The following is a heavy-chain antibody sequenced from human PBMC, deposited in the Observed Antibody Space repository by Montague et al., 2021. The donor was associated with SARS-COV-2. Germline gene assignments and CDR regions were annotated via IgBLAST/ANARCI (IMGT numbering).Heavy chain of an antibody. J-gene: IGHJ4*02. Sequence: SETRSLTYTISGGSITGYFWTWIRQPPGKGLEWLGHMHYSGSTKYNPSLESRVTMSIDTSESQFSLHLRSVTAADTGVYYCARVPFSSSWYYLDYWGQGTLVTVSS. CDR3: ARVPFSSSWYYLDY. CDR1: GGSITGYF. V-gene: IGHV4-59*12. CDR2: MHYSGST. D-gene: IGHD6-13*01.